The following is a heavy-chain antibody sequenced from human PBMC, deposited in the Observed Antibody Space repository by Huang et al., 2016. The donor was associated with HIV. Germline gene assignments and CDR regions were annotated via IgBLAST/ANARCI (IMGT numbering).Heavy chain of an antibody. CDR1: GYSFASYD. D-gene: IGHD6-6*01. V-gene: IGHV1-8*01. J-gene: IGHJ4*02. CDR3: VRGWYIAALPYFDY. CDR2: MNPTSGNT. Sequence: QVQLVQSGAEVRKPGASVKVSCEASGYSFASYDINWVRQATGQGLEWMGWMNPTSGNTGYAQNFQGRVTMTRNTSISTAYMELSSLRSEDTAKYFCVRGWYIAALPYFDYWGQGTLVTVSS.